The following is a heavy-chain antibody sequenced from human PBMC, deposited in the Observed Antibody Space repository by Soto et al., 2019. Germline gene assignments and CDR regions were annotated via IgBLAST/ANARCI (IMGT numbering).Heavy chain of an antibody. J-gene: IGHJ4*02. D-gene: IGHD3-22*01. CDR1: VFTFGSYA. V-gene: IGHV3-30-3*01. Sequence: RRLSGAASVFTFGSYAMRCVRQTPGKGLEWVAVIPYDGSNKYYADAVKGRFIISGDNPKNTLYLQMNSLRAEETVVFYCARGTYASSGYYNDNWGKRILVTGYS. CDR2: IPYDGSNK. CDR3: ARGTYASSGYYNDN.